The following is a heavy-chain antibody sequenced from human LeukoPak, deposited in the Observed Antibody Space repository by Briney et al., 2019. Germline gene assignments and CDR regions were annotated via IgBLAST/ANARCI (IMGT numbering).Heavy chain of an antibody. V-gene: IGHV4-34*01. CDR1: GGSLSGYY. CDR2: INHSGST. J-gene: IGHJ4*02. Sequence: SETLSLTCTVSGGSLSGYYWSWIRQPPGKGLEWIGEINHSGSTNYNPSLKSRVTISVDTSKNQFSLKLSSVTAADTAVYYCARGRYYDSSGYYYGTDYWGQGTLVTVSS. CDR3: ARGRYYDSSGYYYGTDY. D-gene: IGHD3-22*01.